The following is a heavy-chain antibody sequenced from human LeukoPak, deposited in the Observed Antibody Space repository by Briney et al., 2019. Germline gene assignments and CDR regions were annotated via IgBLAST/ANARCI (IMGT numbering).Heavy chain of an antibody. Sequence: GASVTVSCKASGYTFTGYYMHWVRQAPGPGLEWMGWMNPNGGGTNYAQNFQGRVPMTRDTYINAAYRELSSLRSDDTAVYYCAFSGIYGVYWGQGTLVTVST. V-gene: IGHV1-2*02. D-gene: IGHD3-10*01. J-gene: IGHJ4*02. CDR3: AFSGIYGVY. CDR1: GYTFTGYY. CDR2: MNPNGGGT.